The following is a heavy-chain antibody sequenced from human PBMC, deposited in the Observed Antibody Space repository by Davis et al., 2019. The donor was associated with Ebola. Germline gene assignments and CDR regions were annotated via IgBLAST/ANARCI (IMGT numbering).Heavy chain of an antibody. CDR3: VRGWLRTGMDV. J-gene: IGHJ6*04. D-gene: IGHD6-19*01. CDR2: TYYTSKWFN. CDR1: GDSVSGNNGA. Sequence: PSETLSLTCAISGDSVSGNNGAWNWIRQSPSRGLEWLGRTYYTSKWFNHYAVSVESRITITADTSKNQFSLQLNSVTPEDTAVYHCVRGWLRTGMDVWGKGTTVIVSS. V-gene: IGHV6-1*01.